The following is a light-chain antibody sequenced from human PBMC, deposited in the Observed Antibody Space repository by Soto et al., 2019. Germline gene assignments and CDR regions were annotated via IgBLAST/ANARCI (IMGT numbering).Light chain of an antibody. J-gene: IGLJ3*02. V-gene: IGLV2-8*01. CDR1: STDVGAYNY. CDR3: GSHAGNSNLV. CDR2: EVT. Sequence: QSALTQPPSASGSPGQSVTICCTGTSTDVGAYNYVSWYQQHPGKAPKLVIYEVTKRPSGVPDRFSGSKSGNTASLTVSGLQAEDEADYYCGSHAGNSNLVFGGGTKLTVL.